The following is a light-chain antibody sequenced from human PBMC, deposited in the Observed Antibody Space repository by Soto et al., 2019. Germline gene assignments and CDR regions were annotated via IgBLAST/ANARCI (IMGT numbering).Light chain of an antibody. Sequence: EIVLTQSPATLSLSPGERATLSCRASQTVRSYLAWYQQKPGQAPRLLIYDASTRATGIPARFSGSGSGADFTLTVSSLEPDDFAVYYCQQRSNWPITFGQGTRLEIK. CDR1: QTVRSY. CDR2: DAS. V-gene: IGKV3-11*01. J-gene: IGKJ5*01. CDR3: QQRSNWPIT.